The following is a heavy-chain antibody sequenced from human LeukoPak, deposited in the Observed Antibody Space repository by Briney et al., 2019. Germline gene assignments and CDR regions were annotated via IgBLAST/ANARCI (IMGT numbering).Heavy chain of an antibody. CDR1: GYTFTGYY. CDR2: INPNSGGT. V-gene: IGHV1-2*02. CDR3: AREGGYCSSTSCPPSYSA. J-gene: IGHJ4*02. Sequence: ASVKVSCKASGYTFTGYYMHWVRRAPGQGLEWMGWINPNSGGTNYAQKFQGRVTMTRDTSISTAYMELSRLRSDDTAVYYCAREGGYCSSTSCPPSYSAWGQGTLVTVSS. D-gene: IGHD2-2*01.